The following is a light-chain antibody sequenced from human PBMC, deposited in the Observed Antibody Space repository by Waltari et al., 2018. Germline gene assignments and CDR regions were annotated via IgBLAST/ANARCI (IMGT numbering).Light chain of an antibody. V-gene: IGKV1-39*01. CDR2: AAS. Sequence: IQMTQSXXSXSASVGXRVXITCRASQSISSYLNWYQQKPRKAPKLLIYAASSLQSGVPSRFSGSGSGTDFTLTISSLQPEDFATYYCLQSYSTPFTFGPGTKVDIK. J-gene: IGKJ3*01. CDR1: QSISSY. CDR3: LQSYSTPFT.